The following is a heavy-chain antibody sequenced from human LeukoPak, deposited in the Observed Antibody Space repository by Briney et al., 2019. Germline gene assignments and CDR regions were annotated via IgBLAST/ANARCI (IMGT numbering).Heavy chain of an antibody. CDR2: IRYDGSNK. J-gene: IGHJ6*03. CDR3: AKDRRIVGATNPYYYYYMDV. Sequence: GGSLRLSCAASGFTFNNYWMTWVRQAPGKGLEWVAFIRYDGSNKYYADSVKGRLTISRDNSKNTLYLQMNSLRAEDTAVYYCAKDRRIVGATNPYYYYYMDVWGKGTTVTISS. D-gene: IGHD1-26*01. V-gene: IGHV3-30*02. CDR1: GFTFNNYW.